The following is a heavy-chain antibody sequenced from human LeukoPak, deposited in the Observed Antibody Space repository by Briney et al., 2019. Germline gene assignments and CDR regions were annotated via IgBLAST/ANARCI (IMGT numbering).Heavy chain of an antibody. J-gene: IGHJ4*02. CDR1: GYTFTGHY. Sequence: ASVKVSCKASGYTFTGHYMHWVRQAPGQGLEWMGWINPNSGGTNYAQKFQGRVTMTRDTSISTAYMELSRLRSDDTAVYYCARAADFWSGYYFDYWGQGTLVTVSS. D-gene: IGHD3-3*01. V-gene: IGHV1-2*02. CDR3: ARAADFWSGYYFDY. CDR2: INPNSGGT.